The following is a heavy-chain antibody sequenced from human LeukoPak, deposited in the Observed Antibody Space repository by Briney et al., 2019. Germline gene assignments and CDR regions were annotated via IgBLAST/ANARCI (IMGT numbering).Heavy chain of an antibody. J-gene: IGHJ4*02. CDR3: AKAVSYSSSWYVPAYYFDY. D-gene: IGHD6-13*01. CDR1: GFTFSSYA. Sequence: GALRLSCAASGFTFSSYAMSWVRQAPGKGLEWVSAISGSGGSTYYADSVKGRFTISRDNSKNTLYLQMNSLRAEDTAVYYCAKAVSYSSSWYVPAYYFDYWGQGTLVTVSS. V-gene: IGHV3-23*01. CDR2: ISGSGGST.